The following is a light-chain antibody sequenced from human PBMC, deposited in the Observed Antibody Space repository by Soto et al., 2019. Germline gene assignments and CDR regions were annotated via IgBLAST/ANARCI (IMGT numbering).Light chain of an antibody. V-gene: IGLV2-11*01. CDR1: SSDVDGYNY. Sequence: QSVLTQPRSVSGSPGQSVTISCTGTSSDVDGYNYVSWYQQHPGKAPKLMIYDVSQRPSGVPDRFSGSKSGNTASLTISGLQSEDEADYYCCSYAGSYTYVFGTGTKVT. CDR2: DVS. J-gene: IGLJ1*01. CDR3: CSYAGSYTYV.